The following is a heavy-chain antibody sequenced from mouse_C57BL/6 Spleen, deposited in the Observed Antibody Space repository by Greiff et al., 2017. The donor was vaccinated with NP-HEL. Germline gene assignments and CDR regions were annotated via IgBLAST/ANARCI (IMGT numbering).Heavy chain of an antibody. CDR1: GYTFTDYE. J-gene: IGHJ4*01. D-gene: IGHD2-4*01. CDR2: IDPETGGT. CDR3: TRWGYDYDGYYAMDD. V-gene: IGHV1-15*01. Sequence: QVQLQQSGAELVRPGASVTLSCKASGYTFTDYEMHWVKQTPVHGLEWIGAIDPETGGTAYNQKFKGKAILTADKSSSTAYMELRSLTSEDSAVYYCTRWGYDYDGYYAMDDWGQGTSVTVSS.